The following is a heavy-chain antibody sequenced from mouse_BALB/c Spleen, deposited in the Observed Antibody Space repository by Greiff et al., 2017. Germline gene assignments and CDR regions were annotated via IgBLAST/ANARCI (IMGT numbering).Heavy chain of an antibody. CDR3: ARGEDGYYTAWFAY. V-gene: IGHV1S56*01. D-gene: IGHD2-3*01. J-gene: IGHJ3*01. CDR2: IYPGDGST. Sequence: QVQLKQSGPELVKPGASVKMSCKASGYTFTSYYIHWVKQRPGQGLEWIGWIYPGDGSTKYNEKFKGKTTLTADKSSSTAYMLLSSLTSEDSAIYFCARGEDGYYTAWFAYWGQGTLVTVSA. CDR1: GYTFTSYY.